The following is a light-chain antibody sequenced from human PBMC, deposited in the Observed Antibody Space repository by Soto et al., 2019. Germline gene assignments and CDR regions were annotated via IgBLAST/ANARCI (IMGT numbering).Light chain of an antibody. V-gene: IGKV1-5*03. J-gene: IGKJ1*01. Sequence: DIQMTQSPSTLSASVGDTVTITCRASQSVSSWLAWYKQRPGKAPKLLIYKASSLQSGVPSRFSGSGSGTEFTLTISSLQPDDFATYSCQQYDSYSTFGQGTKVDIK. CDR1: QSVSSW. CDR2: KAS. CDR3: QQYDSYST.